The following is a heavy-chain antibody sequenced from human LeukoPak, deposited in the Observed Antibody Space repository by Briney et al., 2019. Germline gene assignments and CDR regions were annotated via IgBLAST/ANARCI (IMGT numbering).Heavy chain of an antibody. D-gene: IGHD6-13*01. CDR2: IKQDGSEK. Sequence: GGSLRLSCAASGFTFSSYWMSWVRQAPGKGLEWVANIKQDGSEKYYVDSVKGRFTISRDNAKNSLYLQMNSLRAEDTAVYHCARGGRGTFSSSWSYPDYWGQGTLVTLSS. CDR3: ARGGRGTFSSSWSYPDY. J-gene: IGHJ4*02. V-gene: IGHV3-7*01. CDR1: GFTFSSYW.